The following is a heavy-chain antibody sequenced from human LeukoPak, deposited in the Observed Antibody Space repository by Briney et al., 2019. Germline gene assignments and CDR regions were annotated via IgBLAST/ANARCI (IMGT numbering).Heavy chain of an antibody. D-gene: IGHD1-26*01. V-gene: IGHV4-30-2*01. CDR1: GGSISSGGYS. Sequence: SETLSLTCAVSGGSISSGGYSWSWIRQPSGKGLEWIGYIYHSGSTYYNPSLKSRVTISVDTSKNQFSLKLSSVTAADTAVYYCARDEVGVIDYWGQGTLVTVSS. CDR2: IYHSGST. CDR3: ARDEVGVIDY. J-gene: IGHJ4*02.